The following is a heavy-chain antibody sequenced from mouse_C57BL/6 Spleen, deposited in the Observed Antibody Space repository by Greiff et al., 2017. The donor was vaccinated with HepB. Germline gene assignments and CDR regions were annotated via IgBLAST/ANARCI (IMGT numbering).Heavy chain of an antibody. CDR1: GYTFTSYW. J-gene: IGHJ4*01. CDR3: SRRRPQATTYYAMDY. Sequence: VQLQQSGTELVKPGASVKLSCKASGYTFTSYWMHWVKQRPGQGLEWIGNINPSNGGTNYNEKFKSKATLTVDKSYSTAYMQLSSLTSEDSAVYYCSRRRPQATTYYAMDYWGQGTSVTVSS. V-gene: IGHV1-53*01. CDR2: INPSNGGT. D-gene: IGHD3-2*02.